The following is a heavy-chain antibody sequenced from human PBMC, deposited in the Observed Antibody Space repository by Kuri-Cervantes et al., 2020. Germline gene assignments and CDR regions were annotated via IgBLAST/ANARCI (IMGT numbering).Heavy chain of an antibody. Sequence: SETLSLTCTVSGGSISDYYWSWIRQPPGNGLEWIGYINYSGSANYNPSLKSRVTISLDTSKNQFSLRLSSVTAADTAVYYCARDGWYATRSWFDPWGQGTLVTVSS. CDR1: GGSISDYY. CDR2: INYSGSA. CDR3: ARDGWYATRSWFDP. D-gene: IGHD2-8*01. J-gene: IGHJ5*02. V-gene: IGHV4-59*01.